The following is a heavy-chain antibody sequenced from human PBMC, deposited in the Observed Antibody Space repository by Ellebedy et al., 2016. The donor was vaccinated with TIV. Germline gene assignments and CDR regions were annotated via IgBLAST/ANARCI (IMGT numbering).Heavy chain of an antibody. CDR1: GGSISSGDYY. CDR2: IYYSGST. V-gene: IGHV4-30-4*02. Sequence: MPSETLSLTCTVSGGSISSGDYYWSWIRQPPGKGLEWIGYIYYSGSTYYNPSLKSRVTISVDTSKNQFSLKLSSVTAADTAVYYCARAVTCRVCSSGSWFDPWGQGTLVTVSS. J-gene: IGHJ5*02. D-gene: IGHD6-25*01. CDR3: ARAVTCRVCSSGSWFDP.